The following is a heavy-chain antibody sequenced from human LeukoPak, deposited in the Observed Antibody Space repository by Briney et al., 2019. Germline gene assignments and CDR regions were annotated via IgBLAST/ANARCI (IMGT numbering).Heavy chain of an antibody. D-gene: IGHD3-3*01. V-gene: IGHV3-30*04. J-gene: IGHJ4*02. CDR1: GFAFSSSA. CDR3: ARDRRKEYDFWSGSLDY. CDR2: MSNDGNNK. Sequence: GGSLKLSCAASGFAFSSSAMHWVRQAPGKGLEWVAVMSNDGNNKYYADSVKGRFTISRDNSKNKLYLQMNTLRAEDTAVYYCARDRRKEYDFWSGSLDYWGQGTLVTVSS.